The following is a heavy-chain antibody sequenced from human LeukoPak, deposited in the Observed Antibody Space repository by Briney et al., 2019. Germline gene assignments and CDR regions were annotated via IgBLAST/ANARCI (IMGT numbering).Heavy chain of an antibody. J-gene: IGHJ6*02. Sequence: GESLKISCKGPGYIFTNNWIGWVRQMPGKGLEWMGIIYPSDSDTRYSPSFQGQVTISVDKSINTAYLQWSNLRASDTAIYYCARRPYYYGMDVWGQGTAVTVSS. CDR2: IYPSDSDT. V-gene: IGHV5-51*01. CDR1: GYIFTNNW. CDR3: ARRPYYYGMDV.